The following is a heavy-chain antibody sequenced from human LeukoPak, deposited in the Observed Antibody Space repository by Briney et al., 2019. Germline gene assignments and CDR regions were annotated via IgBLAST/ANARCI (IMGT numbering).Heavy chain of an antibody. J-gene: IGHJ4*02. Sequence: GGSLRLSCAASGFAFNTYGMHWVRQAPGKGLEWVASISSDGSKKFYAGPVKGRFTISRDNSKNTLYLQMNSPRAEDTAVYYCAKSPVLLWFGELSYWGQGTLVTVSS. CDR2: ISSDGSKK. D-gene: IGHD3-10*01. CDR1: GFAFNTYG. CDR3: AKSPVLLWFGELSY. V-gene: IGHV3-30*02.